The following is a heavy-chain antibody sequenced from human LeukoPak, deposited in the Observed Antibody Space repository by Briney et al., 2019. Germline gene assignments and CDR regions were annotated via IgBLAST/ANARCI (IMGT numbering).Heavy chain of an antibody. V-gene: IGHV3-23*01. D-gene: IGHD1-7*01. CDR2: ISGSGGST. Sequence: PGGSLRLSCAASGFTFSSYEMNWVRQAPGKGLEWVSAISGSGGSTYYADSVKGRFTISRDNSKNTLYLQMNSLRAEDTAVYYCAKEGGRSNGNYVQIGYGGRGTLSPVS. J-gene: IGHJ4*02. CDR3: AKEGGRSNGNYVQIGY. CDR1: GFTFSSYE.